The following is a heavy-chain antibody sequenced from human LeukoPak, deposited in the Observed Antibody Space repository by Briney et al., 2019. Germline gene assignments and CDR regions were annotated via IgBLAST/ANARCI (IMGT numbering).Heavy chain of an antibody. Sequence: SETLSLTCAVYGGSFSGYYWSCIRQSPGEGLEWMGEINDSGVTNCNPSLESRVILSVDTSKNQFSLRLSSVTAADTAVYYCARRLVDSSASQVSDHWGQGTLVTVSS. V-gene: IGHV4-34*01. CDR3: ARRLVDSSASQVSDH. CDR1: GGSFSGYY. CDR2: INDSGVT. J-gene: IGHJ4*02. D-gene: IGHD2-2*01.